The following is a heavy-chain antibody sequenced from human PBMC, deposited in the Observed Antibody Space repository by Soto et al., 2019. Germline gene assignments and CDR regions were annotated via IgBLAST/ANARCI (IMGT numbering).Heavy chain of an antibody. Sequence: PGGPWRLSWRAPDSPSVGNGRTGARRVPGKGLEWVSSISSSSNYIYYADSVKGRFTISRDNAKNSLYLQMNSLRAEDTAVYYCARDPGITVTAPDYWGQGTLVTVS. J-gene: IGHJ4*02. V-gene: IGHV3-21*01. D-gene: IGHD2-21*02. CDR3: ARDPGITVTAPDY. CDR1: DSPSVGNG. CDR2: ISSSSNYI.